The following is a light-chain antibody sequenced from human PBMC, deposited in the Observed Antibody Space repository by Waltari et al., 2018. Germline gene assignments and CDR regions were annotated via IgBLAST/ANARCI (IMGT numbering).Light chain of an antibody. Sequence: QSVLTQPPSVSGAPGQRVTISCTGNNSKIGAGYDVHWFQQLPGTAPKHLIFDNNIRPSGVPNRFSGSKSGASASRAITGLQPDDEAYYFCQSDDTHWGVCGGGTKLTVL. CDR1: NSKIGAGYD. CDR3: QSDDTHWGV. J-gene: IGLJ3*02. CDR2: DNN. V-gene: IGLV1-40*01.